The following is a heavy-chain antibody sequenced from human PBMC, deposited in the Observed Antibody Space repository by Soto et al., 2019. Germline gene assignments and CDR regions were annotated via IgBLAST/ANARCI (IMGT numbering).Heavy chain of an antibody. Sequence: QVQMQESGPGLVKTSETLSLTCTVSGGSISSYYWSWIRQPPGKGLEWIGYIYYSGSINYNPSLKSRVTISVDTSKNQFSLKLSSVTAADTAVYYCARDAAAGTDFDYYYYTDVWGKGTTVTVSS. J-gene: IGHJ6*03. CDR3: ARDAAAGTDFDYYYYTDV. D-gene: IGHD6-13*01. CDR2: IYYSGSI. CDR1: GGSISSYY. V-gene: IGHV4-59*01.